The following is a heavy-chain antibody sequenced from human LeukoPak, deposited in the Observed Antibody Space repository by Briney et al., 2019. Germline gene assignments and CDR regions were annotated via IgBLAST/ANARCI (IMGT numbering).Heavy chain of an antibody. D-gene: IGHD2-2*01. J-gene: IGHJ5*02. CDR1: GYSFTNYW. V-gene: IGHV5-51*01. Sequence: PGESLKISCQGSGYSFTNYWIGWVRQMPGKGLEWMGMIYPGDSDTRYSPSFQGQVTISADKSISTAYLQWSSLKASDTAMYYCATSLGYCSSTSCQNWFDPWGQGTLVTVSS. CDR2: IYPGDSDT. CDR3: ATSLGYCSSTSCQNWFDP.